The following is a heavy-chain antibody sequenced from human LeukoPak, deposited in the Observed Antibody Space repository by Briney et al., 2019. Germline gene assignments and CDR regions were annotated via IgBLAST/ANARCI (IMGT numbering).Heavy chain of an antibody. J-gene: IGHJ4*02. D-gene: IGHD1-26*01. V-gene: IGHV4-4*07. CDR1: GGSITSYY. CDR2: IYTSGST. CDR3: ARDPTSGSYYGFDY. Sequence: PSETLSLTCTVSGGSITSYYWSWIRQPAGKGLEWIGRIYTSGSTNYNPSLKSRVTMSVDTSKNQFSLKLSSVTAADTAVYYCARDPTSGSYYGFDYWGQGTLVSVSS.